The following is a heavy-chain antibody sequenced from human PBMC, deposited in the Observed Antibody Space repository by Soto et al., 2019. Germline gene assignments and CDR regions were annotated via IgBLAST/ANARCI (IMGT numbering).Heavy chain of an antibody. CDR2: IYWDDNE. CDR3: VYRDFGDYFFQF. Sequence: QITLKESGPTLVKPTQTLTLTCTFSGFSLTTQGVHVGWIRQPPGKALEWLALIYWDDNEVYNPSLKNRLTITKETSKSQVVLTLATVDPVDTATYYCVYRDFGDYFFQFWGQGILVNVSS. CDR1: GFSLTTQGVH. V-gene: IGHV2-5*02. D-gene: IGHD4-17*01. J-gene: IGHJ4*02.